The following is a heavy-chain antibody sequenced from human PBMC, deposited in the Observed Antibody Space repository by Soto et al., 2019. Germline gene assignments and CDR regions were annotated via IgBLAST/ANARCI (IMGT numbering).Heavy chain of an antibody. CDR2: AYYRSKWYN. Sequence: SQTLSLTCAISGDSVSSNSAAWNWIRQSPSRGLEWLGRAYYRSKWYNDYAVPVKSRITINPDTTKNQYSLQVNSVAPEDTAVYYCARESAGTYYFDYWGQGTMVTVSS. D-gene: IGHD6-19*01. V-gene: IGHV6-1*01. CDR1: GDSVSSNSAA. CDR3: ARESAGTYYFDY. J-gene: IGHJ4*02.